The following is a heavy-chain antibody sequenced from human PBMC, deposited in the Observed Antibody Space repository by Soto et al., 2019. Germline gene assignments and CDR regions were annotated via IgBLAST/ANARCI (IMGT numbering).Heavy chain of an antibody. V-gene: IGHV1-24*01. CDR1: GYTLTELS. CDR2: FDPEDGET. Sequence: GGSVKVSCKVSGYTLTELSMHWVRQAPGKGLEWMGGFDPEDGETIYAQKFQGRVTMTEDTSTDTAYMELSSLRSEDTAIYYCAINEGRDVSNFDYWGQGTLVTVSS. J-gene: IGHJ4*02. CDR3: AINEGRDVSNFDY. D-gene: IGHD2-15*01.